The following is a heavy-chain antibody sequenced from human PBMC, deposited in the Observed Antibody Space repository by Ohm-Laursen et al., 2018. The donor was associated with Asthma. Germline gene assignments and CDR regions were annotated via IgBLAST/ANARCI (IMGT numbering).Heavy chain of an antibody. CDR1: GFTFSSYG. V-gene: IGHV3-33*01. CDR2: IWYDGSNK. D-gene: IGHD2-2*01. J-gene: IGHJ6*02. CDR3: ARDEGGDCSSTSCYHYYGMDV. Sequence: SLRLSCAASGFTFSSYGMHWVRQAPGKGLEWVAVIWYDGSNKYYADSVKGRFTISRDNSKNTLYLQMNSLRAEDTAVYYCARDEGGDCSSTSCYHYYGMDVWGQGTTVTVSS.